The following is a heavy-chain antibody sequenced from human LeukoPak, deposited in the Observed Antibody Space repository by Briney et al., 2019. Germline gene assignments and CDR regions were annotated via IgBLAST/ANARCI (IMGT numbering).Heavy chain of an antibody. CDR2: INNKGTET. J-gene: IGHJ4*02. V-gene: IGHV3-74*01. CDR1: GFTFNSFW. CDR3: ARYGHGWSAY. D-gene: IGHD3-3*01. Sequence: GGSLRLSCAASGFTFNSFWMHWVRQAPGKGLVWVSRINNKGTETVYADSVKGRFTISRDNAKNSLYLQMNSLRAEDTAVYFCARYGHGWSAYWGQGTLVTVSS.